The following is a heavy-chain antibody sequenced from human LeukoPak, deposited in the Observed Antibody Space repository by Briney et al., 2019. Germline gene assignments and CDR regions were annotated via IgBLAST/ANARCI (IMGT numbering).Heavy chain of an antibody. Sequence: PSETLSLTCTVSGGSISSHYWSWLRQPPGKGLEWIGYIYYSGSTNYNPSLKSRVTISVDTSKSQFSLKLSSVTAADTAVYYCARDGSGYTIWGQGTLVTVSS. D-gene: IGHD5-12*01. CDR3: ARDGSGYTI. CDR2: IYYSGST. V-gene: IGHV4-59*11. CDR1: GGSISSHY. J-gene: IGHJ4*02.